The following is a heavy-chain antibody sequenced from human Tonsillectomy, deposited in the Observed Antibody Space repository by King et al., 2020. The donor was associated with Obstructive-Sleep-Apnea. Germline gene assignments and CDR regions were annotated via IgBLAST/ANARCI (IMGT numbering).Heavy chain of an antibody. CDR1: GGSISSYY. D-gene: IGHD3-22*01. Sequence: VQLQESGPGLVKPSETLSLTCTVSGGSISSYYWSWIRQPPGKGLEGIGYMYYSGSTHYNPSLKSRVTISEDTSKNQFSLKLSSVTAADTAVYYCARLHDSAHFDYWGQGTLVTVSS. V-gene: IGHV4-59*08. J-gene: IGHJ4*02. CDR2: MYYSGST. CDR3: ARLHDSAHFDY.